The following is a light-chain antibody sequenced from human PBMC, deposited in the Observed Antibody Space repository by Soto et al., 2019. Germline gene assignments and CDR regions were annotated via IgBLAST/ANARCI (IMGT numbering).Light chain of an antibody. Sequence: QPRCECASPAQNSTISSSGSSSNIGNNYVSWSQQLPGTAHKLLIYDNNKRPSGIPDRFSGSKSGTSATLGITGLQTGDEADYYCGTWDSSLSAYVFGTGTKVTVL. CDR1: SSNIGNNY. J-gene: IGLJ1*01. V-gene: IGLV1-51*01. CDR3: GTWDSSLSAYV. CDR2: DNN.